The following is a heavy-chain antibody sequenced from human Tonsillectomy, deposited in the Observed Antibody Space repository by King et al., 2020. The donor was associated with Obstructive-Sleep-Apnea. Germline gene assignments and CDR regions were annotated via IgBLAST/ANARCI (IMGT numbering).Heavy chain of an antibody. J-gene: IGHJ6*02. V-gene: IGHV4-4*02. Sequence: VQLQESGPGLVKPSGTLSLTCAVSGGSISSSNWWSWVRQPPGKGLEWIGEIYHSGSTNYNPSLKSRVTISVDKSKNQFSLKLSSVTAADTAVYYCASARDYYDSSGYLGVDVWGQGTTVTVSS. CDR3: ASARDYYDSSGYLGVDV. D-gene: IGHD3-22*01. CDR2: IYHSGST. CDR1: GGSISSSNW.